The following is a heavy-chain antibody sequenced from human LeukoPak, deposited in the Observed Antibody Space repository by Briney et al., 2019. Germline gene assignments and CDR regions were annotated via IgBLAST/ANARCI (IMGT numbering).Heavy chain of an antibody. V-gene: IGHV1-46*01. CDR2: INPSGGST. CDR3: VSGVQWLVPELWE. J-gene: IGHJ4*02. D-gene: IGHD6-19*01. CDR1: GYTFTGYY. Sequence: ASVKVSCKASGYTFTGYYMHWVRQAPGQGLEWMGIINPSGGSTSYAQKFQGRVTMTRDMSTSTVYMELSSLRSEDTAVYYCVSGVQWLVPELWEWGQGTLVTVSS.